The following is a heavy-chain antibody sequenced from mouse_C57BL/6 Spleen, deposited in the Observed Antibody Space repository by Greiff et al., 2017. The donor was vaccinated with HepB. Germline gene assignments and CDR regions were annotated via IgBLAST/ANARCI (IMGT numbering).Heavy chain of an antibody. D-gene: IGHD1-1*01. CDR3: ARGGNDAYGGYFDV. CDR1: GIDFSRYW. Sequence: DVQLQESGGGLVQPGGSLKLSCAASGIDFSRYWMSWVRRAPGKGLEWIGEINPDSSTINYAPSLKDKFIISRDNAKNTLYLQMSKVRSEDTALYYCARGGNDAYGGYFDVWGTGTTVTVSS. CDR2: INPDSSTI. J-gene: IGHJ1*03. V-gene: IGHV4-1*01.